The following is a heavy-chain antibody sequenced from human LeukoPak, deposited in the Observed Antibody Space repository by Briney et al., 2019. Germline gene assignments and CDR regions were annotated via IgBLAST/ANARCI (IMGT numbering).Heavy chain of an antibody. Sequence: ASVKVSCKASGSTFTGYYMHWVRQAPGQGLEWMGWINPNSGGANYAQNFQGRVTMTRDTSITTAYMELSRLRSDDTAVYYCARDLTKAGATGFFDYWGQGTLVTVSS. J-gene: IGHJ4*02. CDR2: INPNSGGA. CDR3: ARDLTKAGATGFFDY. D-gene: IGHD1-26*01. V-gene: IGHV1-2*02. CDR1: GSTFTGYY.